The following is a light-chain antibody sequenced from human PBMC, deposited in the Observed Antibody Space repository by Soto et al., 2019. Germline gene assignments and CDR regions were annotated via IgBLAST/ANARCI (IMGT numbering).Light chain of an antibody. J-gene: IGKJ5*01. CDR3: QQYSNWPIT. V-gene: IGKV3-15*01. Sequence: EIVLTQSPATLSVSPGERATLSCRASQSVSGDLAWYHHKPGQAPRLLIYDASTRALDTPARFAGSGSGTEFTLTISSLQSEDFAVYFCQQYSNWPITFGQGTRLENK. CDR2: DAS. CDR1: QSVSGD.